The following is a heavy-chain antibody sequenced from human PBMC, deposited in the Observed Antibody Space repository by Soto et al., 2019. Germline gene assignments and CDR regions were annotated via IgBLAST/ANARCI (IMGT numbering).Heavy chain of an antibody. Sequence: GASVKVSCKVSGYTLTELSMHWVRQAPGKGLEWMGGFDPEDGETIYAQKFQGRVTMTEDTSTGTAYMELSSLRSEDTAVYYCATGRRGYRSSWGVWLDPWGQGTLVTFSS. CDR3: ATGRRGYRSSWGVWLDP. CDR2: FDPEDGET. D-gene: IGHD6-13*01. V-gene: IGHV1-24*01. CDR1: GYTLTELS. J-gene: IGHJ5*02.